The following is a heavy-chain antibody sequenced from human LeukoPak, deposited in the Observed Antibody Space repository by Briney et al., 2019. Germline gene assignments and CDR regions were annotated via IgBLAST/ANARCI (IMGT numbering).Heavy chain of an antibody. CDR2: IDHSGST. CDR3: ASIASLGSGGFPFNY. Sequence: SETLSLTCTVSGYSIGSGYYWGWIRQPPGRGLEWFGRIDHSGSTYYNPSLKSRVTISVDTSKNQFSLKLSAVTAADTDVYYCASIASLGSGGFPFNYWGQGTLVTVSS. D-gene: IGHD3-10*01. J-gene: IGHJ4*02. V-gene: IGHV4-38-2*02. CDR1: GYSIGSGYY.